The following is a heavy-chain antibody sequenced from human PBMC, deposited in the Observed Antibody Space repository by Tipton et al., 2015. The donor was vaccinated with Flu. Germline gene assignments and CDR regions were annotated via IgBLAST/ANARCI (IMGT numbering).Heavy chain of an antibody. Sequence: TLSLTCNVSGDSISTGSHYWNWIRQPAGKGLEWIGRIYTSGSTTYNPSLKSRVTISVDTSKSQFSLRLNSVTATDTAMYYCARDYCSGGICYPDYWGQGTLVTVSS. J-gene: IGHJ4*02. CDR1: GDSISTGSHY. V-gene: IGHV4-61*02. CDR2: IYTSGST. D-gene: IGHD2-15*01. CDR3: ARDYCSGGICYPDY.